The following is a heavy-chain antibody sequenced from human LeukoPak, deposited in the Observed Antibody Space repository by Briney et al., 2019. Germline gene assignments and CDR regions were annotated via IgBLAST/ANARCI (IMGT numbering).Heavy chain of an antibody. CDR3: ARERGTWIQKYFQH. D-gene: IGHD5-18*01. CDR1: GYTFTSYA. V-gene: IGHV1-3*01. J-gene: IGHJ1*01. CDR2: IYAGNGNT. Sequence: ASVKVSCTASGYTFTSYAMHWVRQAPGQRLEWMGWIYAGNGNTKYSQKFQGRVTITRDTSASTAYMELSSLRSEDTAVYYCARERGTWIQKYFQHWGQGTLVTVSS.